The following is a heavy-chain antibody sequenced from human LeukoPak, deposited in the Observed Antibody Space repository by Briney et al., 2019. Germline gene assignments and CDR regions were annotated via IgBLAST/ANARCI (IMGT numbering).Heavy chain of an antibody. Sequence: GGSLRLSCAASGFTFSSYGMHWVRQAPGKGLEWVAFIRYDGSNKYYADSVKGRFTISRDNAKNSLYLQMNSLRAEDTAVYYCASTAMVTHDAFDIWGQGTMVTVSS. V-gene: IGHV3-30*02. CDR2: IRYDGSNK. J-gene: IGHJ3*02. D-gene: IGHD5-18*01. CDR1: GFTFSSYG. CDR3: ASTAMVTHDAFDI.